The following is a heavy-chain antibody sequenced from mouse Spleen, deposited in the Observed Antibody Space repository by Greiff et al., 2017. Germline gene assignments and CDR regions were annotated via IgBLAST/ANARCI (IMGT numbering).Heavy chain of an antibody. CDR2: ISDGGSYT. D-gene: IGHD1-1*01. Sequence: EVKLVESGGGLVKPGGSLKLSCAASGFTFSSYAMSWVRQTPEKRLEWVATISDGGSYTYYPDNVKGRFTISRDNAKNNLYLQMSHLKSEDTAMYYCARAFYYGYAMDYWGQGTSVTVSS. CDR1: GFTFSSYA. CDR3: ARAFYYGYAMDY. J-gene: IGHJ4*01. V-gene: IGHV5-4*03.